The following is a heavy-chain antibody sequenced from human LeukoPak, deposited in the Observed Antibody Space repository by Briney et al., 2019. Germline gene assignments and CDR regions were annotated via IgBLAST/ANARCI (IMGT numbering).Heavy chain of an antibody. CDR1: GGTISEYY. D-gene: IGHD6-19*01. V-gene: IGHV4-59*08. Sequence: SETLSLTCTVSGGTISEYYWSWIRQPPGKGLEWIGSSYNSGSTNYNPSLKSRVTISVDTSKNQLSLRLSSVTAADTAVYYCARYRSGSFDSWGEGPLVTVSS. J-gene: IGHJ4*02. CDR2: SYNSGST. CDR3: ARYRSGSFDS.